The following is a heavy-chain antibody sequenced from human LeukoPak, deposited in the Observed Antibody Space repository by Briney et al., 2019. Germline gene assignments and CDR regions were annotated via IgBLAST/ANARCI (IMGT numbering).Heavy chain of an antibody. D-gene: IGHD1-1*01. CDR1: GYTFTNYG. Sequence: ASVKVSCKASGYTFTNYGISWVRQAPGQGLEWMGWISGQNGNTKYTQRFQGRVTMTTDTSTRTAYMEMRSPRSDDTAVYYCARDRPGFGTIESPEYWGQGTLVTVS. J-gene: IGHJ4*02. CDR2: ISGQNGNT. CDR3: ARDRPGFGTIESPEY. V-gene: IGHV1-18*01.